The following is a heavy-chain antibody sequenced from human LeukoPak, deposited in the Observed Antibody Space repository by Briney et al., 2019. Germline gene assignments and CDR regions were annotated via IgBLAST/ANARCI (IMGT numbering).Heavy chain of an antibody. J-gene: IGHJ4*02. D-gene: IGHD3-22*01. Sequence: GGSLRLSCVASGFTFSSYWMHWVRQAPGKGLVWVSRINSDGSSTTYADSVKGRFTISRDNAENTLYLQINSLRAEDTAMYYCARQYSYDSSGYYPWDYWGQGTLVTVSS. CDR1: GFTFSSYW. V-gene: IGHV3-74*01. CDR3: ARQYSYDSSGYYPWDY. CDR2: INSDGSST.